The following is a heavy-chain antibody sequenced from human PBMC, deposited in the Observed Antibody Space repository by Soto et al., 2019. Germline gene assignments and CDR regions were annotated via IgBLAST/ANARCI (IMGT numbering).Heavy chain of an antibody. J-gene: IGHJ6*03. Sequence: GESLKISCAASGFTFSSYAMSWVRQAPGKGLEWVSAISGSGGSTYYADSVKDRLTISRDNSKNTLYLQMNSLRAEDTAVYYCAKDGLWFGEGYYYMDVWGKGTTVTVSS. V-gene: IGHV3-23*01. CDR2: ISGSGGST. D-gene: IGHD3-10*01. CDR3: AKDGLWFGEGYYYMDV. CDR1: GFTFSSYA.